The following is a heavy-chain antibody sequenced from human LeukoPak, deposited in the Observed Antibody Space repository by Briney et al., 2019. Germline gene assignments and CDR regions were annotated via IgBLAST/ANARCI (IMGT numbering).Heavy chain of an antibody. Sequence: GESLRISCKGSGYSFTSYWIGWVRRMPGKGLEWMGIIYPGDSDTRYSPSFQGQVTISADKSISTAYLQWSSLKASDTAMYYCARHSSSGWYVPSPFDYWGQGTLVTVSS. CDR1: GYSFTSYW. V-gene: IGHV5-51*01. J-gene: IGHJ4*02. D-gene: IGHD6-19*01. CDR2: IYPGDSDT. CDR3: ARHSSSGWYVPSPFDY.